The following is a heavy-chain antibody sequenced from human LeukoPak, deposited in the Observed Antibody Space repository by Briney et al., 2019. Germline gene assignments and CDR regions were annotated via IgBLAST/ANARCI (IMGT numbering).Heavy chain of an antibody. D-gene: IGHD6-6*01. CDR1: GYTFTSYD. CDR2: MTPNSRNT. V-gene: IGHV1-8*01. CDR3: ATTGKAARPYY. Sequence: AASVKVSCKASGYTFTSYDINWVRQAPGQGLELIVCMTPNSRNTCYAHKFQGRVTMTRNTSISTAYMELSSLRSEDTAVYYCATTGKAARPYYWGQGTLVTVSS. J-gene: IGHJ4*02.